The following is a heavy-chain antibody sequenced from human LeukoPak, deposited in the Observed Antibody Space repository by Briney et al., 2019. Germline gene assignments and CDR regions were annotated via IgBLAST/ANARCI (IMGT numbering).Heavy chain of an antibody. J-gene: IGHJ3*02. CDR2: IYYSGST. CDR3: ARESLGTRAFDI. CDR1: GGSISSYY. D-gene: IGHD7-27*01. V-gene: IGHV4-59*01. Sequence: SETLSLTCTVSGGSISSYYWSWIRQPPGKGLEWIGYIYYSGSTNYNPSLKSRVTISVDTSKNQFSLKLSSVTAADTAVYYCARESLGTRAFDIWGQGTMVTVSS.